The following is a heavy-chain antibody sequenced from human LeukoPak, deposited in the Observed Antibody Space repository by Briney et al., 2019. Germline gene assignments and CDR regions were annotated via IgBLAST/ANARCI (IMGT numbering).Heavy chain of an antibody. V-gene: IGHV1-2*02. CDR3: ARNPRRYCSGGSCYPEGSIDY. Sequence: ASVKVSCKASGYTFTGYYMHWVRQAPGQGLEWMGWINPNSGGTNYAQKFQGRVTMTRDTSISTAYMELSRLRSDDTAVYYCARNPRRYCSGGSCYPEGSIDYWGQGTLVTVSS. J-gene: IGHJ4*02. D-gene: IGHD2-15*01. CDR1: GYTFTGYY. CDR2: INPNSGGT.